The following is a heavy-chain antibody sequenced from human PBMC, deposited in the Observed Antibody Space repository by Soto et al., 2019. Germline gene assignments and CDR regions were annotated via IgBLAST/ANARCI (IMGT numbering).Heavy chain of an antibody. CDR2: ITGSGKSA. V-gene: IGHV3-23*01. D-gene: IGHD3-10*01. CDR1: GFTFSTFV. Sequence: VQLLESGGGWVQPGGSLRLSCAASGFTFSTFVMTWVRQVPGEGLEWISSITGSGKSAYYADSVRGRVTISRDNSKNTLYLLISSVGVDDTAIYHCAVHLGENYYAMDVWGQGTTVTVSS. J-gene: IGHJ6*02. CDR3: AVHLGENYYAMDV.